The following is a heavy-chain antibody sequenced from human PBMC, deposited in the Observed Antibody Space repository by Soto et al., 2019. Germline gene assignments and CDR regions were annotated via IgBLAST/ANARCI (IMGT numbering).Heavy chain of an antibody. Sequence: ASVKVSCKASGSTYSSYAISWVRQAPGQGLEWMGGIIPIFGTANYAQKFQGRVTITADESTSTAYMELSSLRSEDTAVYYCARDSTGADGFDIWGQGTMVTVSS. CDR1: GSTYSSYA. CDR2: IIPIFGTA. J-gene: IGHJ3*02. V-gene: IGHV1-69*13. CDR3: ARDSTGADGFDI.